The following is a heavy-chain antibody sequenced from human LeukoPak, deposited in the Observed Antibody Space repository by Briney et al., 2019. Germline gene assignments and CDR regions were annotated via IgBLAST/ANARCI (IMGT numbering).Heavy chain of an antibody. J-gene: IGHJ4*02. Sequence: GGSLRLSCAASGFTFSSYGMHWVRQAPGKGLEWVAVIWYDGSNKYYADSVKGRFTISRDNSKNTLYLQMNSLRAEDTAVYYCAKEVYAYGDYADYWGQGTLVTVSP. CDR2: IWYDGSNK. CDR1: GFTFSSYG. V-gene: IGHV3-33*06. D-gene: IGHD4-17*01. CDR3: AKEVYAYGDYADY.